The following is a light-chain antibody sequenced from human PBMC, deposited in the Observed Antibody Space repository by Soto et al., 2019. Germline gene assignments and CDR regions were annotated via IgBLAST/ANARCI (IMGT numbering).Light chain of an antibody. CDR2: GAS. CDR1: QSVSGN. J-gene: IGKJ5*01. CDR3: QQYNNCPPIT. V-gene: IGKV3-15*01. Sequence: EIVMTQSPATLSVSPGERATLSCRASQSVSGNLAWYQHKPGQAPRLLIYGASTRATGIPARFSGSGSGTEFTLTITTLQSEDFAVYYCQQYNNCPPITFGQGTRLEMK.